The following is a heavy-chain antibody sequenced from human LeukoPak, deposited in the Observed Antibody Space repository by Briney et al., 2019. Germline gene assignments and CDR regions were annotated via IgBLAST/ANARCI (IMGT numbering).Heavy chain of an antibody. CDR3: ATGGVTTVTA. CDR2: IYSGGNT. D-gene: IGHD4-17*01. V-gene: IGHV3-53*01. CDR1: GFTVTRNY. Sequence: PGGSLRLSCAASGFTVTRNYMSWVRQAPGKGPEWVSVIYSGGNTDYADSVKGRFTISRDNPKNSLYLQMNTLRAEDTAVYYCATGGVTTVTAWGQGTLVTVSS. J-gene: IGHJ4*02.